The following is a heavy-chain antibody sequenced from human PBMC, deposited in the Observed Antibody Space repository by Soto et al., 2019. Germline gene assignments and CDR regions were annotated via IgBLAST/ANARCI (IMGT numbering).Heavy chain of an antibody. CDR3: ARGPSMNIAVRPLYV. CDR2: IRYDGSHE. CDR1: GITFSSYD. J-gene: IGHJ6*02. D-gene: IGHD6-6*01. V-gene: IGHV3-33*01. Sequence: EGSLRLSCEASGITFSSYDMHWVRQAPGKGLEWVAVIRYDGSHEYYADSVRGRFTISRDNSKNMLYLQMNSLRVEETAVYFCARGPSMNIAVRPLYVWGQGTTVTVSS.